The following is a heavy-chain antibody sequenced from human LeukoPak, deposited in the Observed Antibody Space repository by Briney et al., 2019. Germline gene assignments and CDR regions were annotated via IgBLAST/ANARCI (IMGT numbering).Heavy chain of an antibody. Sequence: ASVKVSCKASRYTFTGYYMHWVRQAPAQGLEWMGLVNPNSGVTNYLEKFQGRVTMSWDKSISTAYMELTRLTSDDTAVYYCASGLATSPFDYWGQGTLVTVSS. J-gene: IGHJ4*02. CDR2: VNPNSGVT. CDR1: RYTFTGYY. D-gene: IGHD3/OR15-3a*01. CDR3: ASGLATSPFDY. V-gene: IGHV1-2*02.